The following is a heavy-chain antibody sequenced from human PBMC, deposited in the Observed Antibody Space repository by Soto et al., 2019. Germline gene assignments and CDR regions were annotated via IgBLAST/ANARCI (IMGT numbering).Heavy chain of an antibody. CDR2: ISGSGGST. V-gene: IGHV3-23*01. J-gene: IGHJ6*03. Sequence: GGSLRLSCAASGFTFSSYAMSWVRQAPGKGLEWVSAISGSGGSTYYADSVKGRFTISRDNSKNTLYLQMNSLRAEYTAVYYCAKDQRDYYYYYYMDVWGKGTTVTVSS. CDR3: AKDQRDYYYYYYMDV. CDR1: GFTFSSYA.